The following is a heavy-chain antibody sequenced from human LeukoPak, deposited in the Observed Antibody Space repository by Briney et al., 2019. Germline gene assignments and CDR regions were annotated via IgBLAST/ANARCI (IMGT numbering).Heavy chain of an antibody. CDR1: GGTFTSYA. CDR3: ARKLRLGGNWFDP. D-gene: IGHD1-26*01. J-gene: IGHJ5*02. V-gene: IGHV1-69*05. Sequence: SVKVSCKTSGGTFTSYAITWVRQAPGQGLEWMGKIIPISGTTNYAQKLQGRVTITTDESTSTAYMELSSLRSEDTALYYCARKLRLGGNWFDPWGQGTLVTDSS. CDR2: IIPISGTT.